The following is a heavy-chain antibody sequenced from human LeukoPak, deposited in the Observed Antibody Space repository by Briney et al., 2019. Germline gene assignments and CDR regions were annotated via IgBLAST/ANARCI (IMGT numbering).Heavy chain of an antibody. D-gene: IGHD3-16*01. Sequence: ASVKVSCKASGYTFTGYYMHWVRQAPGQGLEWMGWINPNSGGTNYAQKFQGRVTMTRDKSISTAYMELSRLRSDDTAVYYCAREGLGNSQYDYWGQGALGTVSS. CDR3: AREGLGNSQYDY. V-gene: IGHV1-2*02. CDR2: INPNSGGT. CDR1: GYTFTGYY. J-gene: IGHJ4*02.